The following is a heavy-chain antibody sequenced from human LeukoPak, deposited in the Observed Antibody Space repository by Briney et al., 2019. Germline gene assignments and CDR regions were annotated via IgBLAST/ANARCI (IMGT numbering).Heavy chain of an antibody. D-gene: IGHD2-2*01. Sequence: SETLSLTCTVSGGSISSYYWSWIRQPPGKGLEWIGEINHSGSTNYNPSLKSRVTISVDTSKNQFSLKLSSVTAADTAVYYCAAGFRYCSSTSCWDFDYWGQGTLVTVSS. CDR2: INHSGST. V-gene: IGHV4-34*01. CDR1: GGSISSYY. J-gene: IGHJ4*02. CDR3: AAGFRYCSSTSCWDFDY.